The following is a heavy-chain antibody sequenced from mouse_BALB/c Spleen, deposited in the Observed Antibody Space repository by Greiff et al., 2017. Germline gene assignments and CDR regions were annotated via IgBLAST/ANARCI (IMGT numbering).Heavy chain of an antibody. CDR1: GFAFSSYD. J-gene: IGHJ4*01. D-gene: IGHD1-1*01. Sequence: EVQLVESGGGLVKPGGSLKLSCAASGFAFSSYDMSWVRQTPEKRLEWVAYISSGGGSTYYPDTVKGRFTISRDNAKNTLYLQMSSLKSEDTAMYYCARHRSVYYGSSPLYYYAMDYWGQGTSVTVSS. CDR2: ISSGGGST. CDR3: ARHRSVYYGSSPLYYYAMDY. V-gene: IGHV5-12-1*01.